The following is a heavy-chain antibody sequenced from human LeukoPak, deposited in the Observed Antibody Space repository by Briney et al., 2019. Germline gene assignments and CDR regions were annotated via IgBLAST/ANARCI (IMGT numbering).Heavy chain of an antibody. D-gene: IGHD6-19*01. V-gene: IGHV4-38-2*02. Sequence: SETLSLTCGVSPYFIRSRDYYWGWLRQPPGKGLEWLASVYDNGFTSYKSSLESPLTISVDTSENQFSLRLTSVTAADTAVYYCAREDSSGTGGGAPYYYYYYMDVWGKGTTVTVSS. CDR1: PYFIRSRDYY. J-gene: IGHJ6*03. CDR2: VYDNGFT. CDR3: AREDSSGTGGGAPYYYYYYMDV.